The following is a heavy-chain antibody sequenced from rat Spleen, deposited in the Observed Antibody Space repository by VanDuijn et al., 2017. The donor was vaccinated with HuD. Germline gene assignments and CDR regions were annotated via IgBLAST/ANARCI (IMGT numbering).Heavy chain of an antibody. CDR2: ISPSGGST. D-gene: IGHD1-5*01. V-gene: IGHV5-19*01. CDR3: ATGIQLYHFDY. Sequence: EVQLVESGGGLVQPGRSLKFSCAASGFAFSYQGMHWIRQAPTKGLEWVASISPSGGSTYYRDSVKGRFTISRDNAKSTLYLQMDSLRSEDTATYYCATGIQLYHFDYWGQGVMVTVSS. J-gene: IGHJ2*01. CDR1: GFAFSYQG.